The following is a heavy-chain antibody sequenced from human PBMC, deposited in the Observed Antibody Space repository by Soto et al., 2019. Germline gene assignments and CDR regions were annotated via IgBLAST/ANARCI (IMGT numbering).Heavy chain of an antibody. CDR1: GYTFTSYG. V-gene: IGHV1-18*01. CDR2: ISAYNGNT. CDR3: ARVPNYSDY. Sequence: QVQLVQSGAEVKKPGASVKVSCKASGYTFTSYGISWVRQAPGQGLEWMGWISAYNGNTKNAQKFPGRVTMTTDTTTRVAYMAMRSLRSDVTAVYYWARVPNYSDYWGQGTLVNVAA. J-gene: IGHJ4*02.